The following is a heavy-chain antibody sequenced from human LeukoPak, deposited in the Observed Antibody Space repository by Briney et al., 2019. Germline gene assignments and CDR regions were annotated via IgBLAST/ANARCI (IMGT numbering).Heavy chain of an antibody. CDR3: AREGVIYYGSGSYPSTLAY. CDR2: ISSSSSYI. D-gene: IGHD3-10*01. Sequence: GGSLRLSCSASGFTFDGYTMHWVRQVPGKGLQWVSSISSSSSYIYYADSVKGRFTISRDNAKNSLYLQMNSLRAEDTAVYYCAREGVIYYGSGSYPSTLAYWGQRTLVTVSS. CDR1: GFTFDGYT. J-gene: IGHJ4*02. V-gene: IGHV3-21*01.